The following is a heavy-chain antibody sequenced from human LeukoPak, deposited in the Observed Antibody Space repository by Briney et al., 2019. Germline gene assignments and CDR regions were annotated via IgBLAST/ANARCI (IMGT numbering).Heavy chain of an antibody. CDR1: GFTFSSYA. CDR3: AKGAHYDFWSGLNYYYMDV. CDR2: ISGSGCST. Sequence: GWALRLSCAASGFTFSSYAMSWVGQAPGKGRDGVSGISGSGCSTYYADYVKGRLTISRDNSKNTLYLQMNSLRVEDTAVYYCAKGAHYDFWSGLNYYYMDVWGKGTTVTVSS. V-gene: IGHV3-23*01. D-gene: IGHD3-3*01. J-gene: IGHJ6*03.